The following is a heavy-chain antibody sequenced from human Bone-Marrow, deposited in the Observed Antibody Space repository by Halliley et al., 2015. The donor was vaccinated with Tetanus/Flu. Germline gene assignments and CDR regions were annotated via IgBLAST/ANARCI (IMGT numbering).Heavy chain of an antibody. J-gene: IGHJ5*02. CDR1: GGSISSSGYY. CDR2: SYYSGST. D-gene: IGHD4-17*01. Sequence: LRLSCDASGGSISSSGYYWSWIRQPPGKGLEWIGYSYYSGSTYYSPSLKSRVTISVDTSNNQFSLRLRSVTAADTAVYYCARAYGDSIYWFDPWGQGTLVTVSS. V-gene: IGHV4-30-4*01. CDR3: ARAYGDSIYWFDP.